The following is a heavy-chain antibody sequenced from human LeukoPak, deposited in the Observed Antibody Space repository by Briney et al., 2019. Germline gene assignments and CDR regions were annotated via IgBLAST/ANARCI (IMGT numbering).Heavy chain of an antibody. V-gene: IGHV4-59*08. CDR1: GGSISSYY. D-gene: IGHD5-18*01. Sequence: SETLSLTCTVSGGSISSYYWSWIRQPPGKGLEWIGYIYYSGSTNYNPSLKSRVTISVDTSKNQFSLKLSSVTAADTAVYYCARLRDTATVKETEMATFDYWGQGTLVTVSS. CDR3: ARLRDTATVKETEMATFDY. J-gene: IGHJ4*02. CDR2: IYYSGST.